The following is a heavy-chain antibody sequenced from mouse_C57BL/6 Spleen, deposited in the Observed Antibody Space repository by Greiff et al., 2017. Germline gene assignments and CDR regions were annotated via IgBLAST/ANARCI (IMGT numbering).Heavy chain of an antibody. CDR1: GFSLTSYG. J-gene: IGHJ2*01. Sequence: QVQLQQSGPGLVQPSQSLSITCTVSGFSLTSYGVHWVRQSPGKGLEWLGVIWRGGSTDYNAAFMSRLSITKDNSKSQVFFKMNSLQADDTAIYYCAKNGGYGNGWYFDYWGQGTTLSVSS. D-gene: IGHD2-1*01. V-gene: IGHV2-5*01. CDR2: IWRGGST. CDR3: AKNGGYGNGWYFDY.